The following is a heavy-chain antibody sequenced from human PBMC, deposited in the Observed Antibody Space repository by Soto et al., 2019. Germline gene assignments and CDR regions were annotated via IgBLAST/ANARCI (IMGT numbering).Heavy chain of an antibody. CDR3: ARWSFLDY. J-gene: IGHJ4*02. V-gene: IGHV3-23*01. CDR2: ISGSGGKT. CDR1: GFTFSSSA. Sequence: PGGSLSLSCAASGFTFSSSAMNWVRQAPGKGLEWVSTISGSGGKTYYADSVKGRFSISRDTSKTTLYLEMTSLRVEDTAVYYCARWSFLDYWGQGTRVTVSS. D-gene: IGHD1-26*01.